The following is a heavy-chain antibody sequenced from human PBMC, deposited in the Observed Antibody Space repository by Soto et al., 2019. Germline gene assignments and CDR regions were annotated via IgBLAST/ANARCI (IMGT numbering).Heavy chain of an antibody. Sequence: GESLKISCKGSGYSFTSYWISWVRQMPGKGLEWMGRIDPSDSYTNYSPSFQGHVTISADKSISTAYLQWSSLKASDTAMYYCAGARMGDYYDSSGSTIWGQGTMVTVSS. V-gene: IGHV5-10-1*01. CDR2: IDPSDSYT. D-gene: IGHD3-22*01. J-gene: IGHJ3*02. CDR1: GYSFTSYW. CDR3: AGARMGDYYDSSGSTI.